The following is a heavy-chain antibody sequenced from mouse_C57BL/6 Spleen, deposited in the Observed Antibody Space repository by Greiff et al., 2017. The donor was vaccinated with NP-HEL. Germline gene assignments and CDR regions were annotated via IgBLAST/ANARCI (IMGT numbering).Heavy chain of an antibody. Sequence: VQLQESGPGLVQPSQSLSITCTVSGFSLTSYGVHWVRQSPGKGLEWLGVIWRGGSTDYNAAFMSRLSITTDNTKSQVFFKMNSLQADDTAIYYCAKIPHGNYDAMDYWGQGTSVTVSS. CDR3: AKIPHGNYDAMDY. V-gene: IGHV2-5*01. D-gene: IGHD2-1*01. CDR2: IWRGGST. J-gene: IGHJ4*01. CDR1: GFSLTSYG.